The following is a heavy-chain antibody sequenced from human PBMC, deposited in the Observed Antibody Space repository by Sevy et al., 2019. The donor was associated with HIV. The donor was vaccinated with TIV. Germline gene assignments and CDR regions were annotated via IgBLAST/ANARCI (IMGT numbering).Heavy chain of an antibody. CDR3: ATTKDYYESSGEPFDY. Sequence: ASVKVSCKVSGSTLSQMAMHWVRQAPGKGLEWMATFDPEDAETIYTQKLQGTVTMTEDTSRDTAYMELSNLRSEDTAVYYCATTKDYYESSGEPFDYWGQGTLVTVSS. V-gene: IGHV1-24*01. CDR1: GSTLSQMA. CDR2: FDPEDAET. J-gene: IGHJ4*02. D-gene: IGHD3-22*01.